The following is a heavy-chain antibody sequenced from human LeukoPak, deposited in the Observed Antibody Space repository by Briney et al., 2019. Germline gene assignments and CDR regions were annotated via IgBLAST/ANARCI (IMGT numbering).Heavy chain of an antibody. Sequence: GASVKVSCKASGYTFTSYYTHWVRQVPGQGLEWMGIINPSGGSTNYAQKFQGRVTMTRDTSTSTVYMELSSLRSEDTAVYYCARDFTYYSGSGSWPSDYWGQGTLVTVSS. J-gene: IGHJ4*02. V-gene: IGHV1-46*01. CDR1: GYTFTSYY. CDR2: INPSGGST. D-gene: IGHD3-10*01. CDR3: ARDFTYYSGSGSWPSDY.